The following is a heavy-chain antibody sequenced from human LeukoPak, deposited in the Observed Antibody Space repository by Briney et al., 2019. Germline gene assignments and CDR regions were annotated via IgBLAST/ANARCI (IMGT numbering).Heavy chain of an antibody. V-gene: IGHV3-30*04. J-gene: IGHJ4*02. CDR3: AKWHASGSYYYFDY. CDR2: ISYDGSNE. Sequence: GRSLRLSCAASGFTFSSYVMHWVRQAPGKGLEWVAIISYDGSNEYYADSMKGRFTISRDNSKNTQYLQMNSLRAEDTAVYYCAKWHASGSYYYFDYWGQGTLVTVSS. D-gene: IGHD3-10*01. CDR1: GFTFSSYV.